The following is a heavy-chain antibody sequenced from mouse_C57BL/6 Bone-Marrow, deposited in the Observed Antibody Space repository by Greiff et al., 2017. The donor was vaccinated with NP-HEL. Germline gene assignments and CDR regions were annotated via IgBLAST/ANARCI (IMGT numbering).Heavy chain of an antibody. J-gene: IGHJ4*01. Sequence: QVQLQQSGPGLMQPSQSLSITCTVSGFSLTSYGVHWVRQSPGKGLEWLGVIWSGGSTDYNAAFISRLSISKDNSKSQVFFKMNSLQADDTAIYYCARGRYGNYKDAMDYWGQGTSVTVSS. CDR3: ARGRYGNYKDAMDY. D-gene: IGHD2-10*02. CDR2: IWSGGST. CDR1: GFSLTSYG. V-gene: IGHV2-2*01.